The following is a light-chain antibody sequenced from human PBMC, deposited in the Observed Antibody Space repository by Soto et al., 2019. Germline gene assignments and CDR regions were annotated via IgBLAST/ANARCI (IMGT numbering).Light chain of an antibody. Sequence: EIVLTQSPGTLSLSPGDRATLSCRASQSVSSSYLAWYQQKPGQVPRLFIYAASNRATGIPARFSGSGSGTDFTLTISSLEPEDFAVYYCQQRSNWPWTFGQGTKVDIK. CDR1: QSVSSSY. CDR2: AAS. V-gene: IGKV3-11*01. J-gene: IGKJ1*01. CDR3: QQRSNWPWT.